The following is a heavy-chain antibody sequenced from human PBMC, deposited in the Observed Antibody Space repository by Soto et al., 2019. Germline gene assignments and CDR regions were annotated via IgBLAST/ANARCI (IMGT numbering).Heavy chain of an antibody. D-gene: IGHD3-22*01. J-gene: IGHJ4*02. CDR1: GYSISSGYY. V-gene: IGHV4-38-2*01. CDR3: ARSYYYDSSGYYYPRLDFDY. CDR2: IYHSGST. Sequence: TLSLTCAVSGYSISSGYYWGWIRQPPGKGLEWIGSIYHSGSTYYNPSLKSRVTISVDTSKNQFSLKLSSVTAADTAVYYCARSYYYDSSGYYYPRLDFDYWGQGTLVTVSS.